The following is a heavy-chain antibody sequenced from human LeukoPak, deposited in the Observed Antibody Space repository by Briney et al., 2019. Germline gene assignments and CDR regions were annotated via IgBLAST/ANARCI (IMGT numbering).Heavy chain of an antibody. J-gene: IGHJ4*02. V-gene: IGHV3-11*01. CDR2: ITSSGDDI. D-gene: IGHD5-12*01. CDR1: GFTFSDYY. Sequence: KSGGSLRLSCAASGFTFSDYYMSWIRQAPGKGLEWVAYITSSGDDIYYADSVKGRFTISRDNAKNALFLRMSSLRVGDTATYYCASDIVATSGDFWGQGTLVSVSS. CDR3: ASDIVATSGDF.